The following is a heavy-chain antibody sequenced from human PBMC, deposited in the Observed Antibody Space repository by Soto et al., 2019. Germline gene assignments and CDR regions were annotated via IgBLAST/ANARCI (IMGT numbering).Heavy chain of an antibody. CDR3: ATSSGSYYLYYYYGMDV. Sequence: GGSLRLSCAASGFTFSSYSMNWVRQAPGKGLEWVSSISSSSSYIYYADSVKGRFTISRDNAKNSLYLQMNSLRAEDTAVYYCATSSGSYYLYYYYGMDVWGQGTTVTVSS. CDR2: ISSSSSYI. CDR1: GFTFSSYS. J-gene: IGHJ6*02. D-gene: IGHD1-26*01. V-gene: IGHV3-21*04.